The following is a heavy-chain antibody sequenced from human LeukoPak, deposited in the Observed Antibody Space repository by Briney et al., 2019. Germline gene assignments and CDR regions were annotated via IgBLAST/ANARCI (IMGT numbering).Heavy chain of an antibody. Sequence: PGGSLRLSCTASGVTLSSYAMSWARQAPGEGLEWVSGISSSGSGGNTYYADSVKGRFTISRDNSKNTLYLQMSSLRVEDTAVYYCARERRYCSTISCYGMDVWGQGTTVTVSS. J-gene: IGHJ6*02. CDR1: GVTLSSYA. D-gene: IGHD2-2*01. V-gene: IGHV3-23*01. CDR2: ISSSGSGGNT. CDR3: ARERRYCSTISCYGMDV.